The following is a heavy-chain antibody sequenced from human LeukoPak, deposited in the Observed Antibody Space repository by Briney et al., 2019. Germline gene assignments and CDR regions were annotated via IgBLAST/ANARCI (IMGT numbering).Heavy chain of an antibody. CDR1: GFTFSSYA. J-gene: IGHJ4*02. V-gene: IGHV4-59*01. CDR3: ARIKSSGWYYDY. Sequence: GSLRLSCAASGFTFSSYAMSWVRQPPGKGLEWIGYVYYSGSTNYNPSLKSRVTISLDTSKNQFSLRLSSVTAADTAVYYCARIKSSGWYYDYWGQGTLVTVSS. D-gene: IGHD6-19*01. CDR2: VYYSGST.